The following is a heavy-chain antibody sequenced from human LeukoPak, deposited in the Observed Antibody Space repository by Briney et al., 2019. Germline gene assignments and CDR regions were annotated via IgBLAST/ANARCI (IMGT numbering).Heavy chain of an antibody. J-gene: IGHJ4*02. CDR1: GFTFSSYG. V-gene: IGHV3-30*18. Sequence: GRSLRLSCAASGFTFSSYGMHWVRQVPGKGLEWVAVISYDGSNKYYADSVKGRFTISRDNSKNTLYLQMNSLRAEDTAVYYCAKDRYYYDSSGYYIVDYWGQGTLVTVSS. CDR2: ISYDGSNK. D-gene: IGHD3-22*01. CDR3: AKDRYYYDSSGYYIVDY.